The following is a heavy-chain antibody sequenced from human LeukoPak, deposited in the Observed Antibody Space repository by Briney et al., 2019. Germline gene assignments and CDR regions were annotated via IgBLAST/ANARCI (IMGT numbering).Heavy chain of an antibody. D-gene: IGHD2-2*01. Sequence: PGGSLRLSCAASGFIVSNTYMTWVRQAPGKGLEWVSAISGSGGSTYYADSVKGRFTISRDNSKNTLYLQMNSLRAEDTAVYYCAKDAPVNIVVVPAANSWGQGTLVTVSS. J-gene: IGHJ4*02. CDR1: GFIVSNTY. CDR2: ISGSGGST. V-gene: IGHV3-23*01. CDR3: AKDAPVNIVVVPAANS.